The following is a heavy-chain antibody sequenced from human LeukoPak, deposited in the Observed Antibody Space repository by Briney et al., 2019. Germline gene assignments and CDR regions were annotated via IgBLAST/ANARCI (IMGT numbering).Heavy chain of an antibody. J-gene: IGHJ6*02. CDR3: ARAYDIFGRGGVDYYYYYGMDV. D-gene: IGHD3-9*01. CDR2: IYYSGNT. V-gene: IGHV4-30-4*08. CDR1: GGSISSGGYY. Sequence: PSETLSLTCTVSGGSISSGGYYWSWIRQHPGKGLEWIGYIYYSGNTYYNPSLKSRVTISVDTSENQFSLKLSSVTAADTAMYYCARAYDIFGRGGVDYYYYYGMDVWGQGTTVTVSS.